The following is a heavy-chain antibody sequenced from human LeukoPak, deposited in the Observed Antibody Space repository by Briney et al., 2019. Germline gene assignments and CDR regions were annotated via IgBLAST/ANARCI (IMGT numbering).Heavy chain of an antibody. CDR1: EFTFSSYA. Sequence: GGSLRLSCAASEFTFSSYAMSWVRQAPGKGLEWVSAISGSGGSTYYADSVKGQFTISRDNSKNTLYLQMNSLRAEDTAVYYCARDRFLEWGNWFAPWGQGTLVTVSS. J-gene: IGHJ5*02. V-gene: IGHV3-23*01. CDR2: ISGSGGST. CDR3: ARDRFLEWGNWFAP. D-gene: IGHD3-3*01.